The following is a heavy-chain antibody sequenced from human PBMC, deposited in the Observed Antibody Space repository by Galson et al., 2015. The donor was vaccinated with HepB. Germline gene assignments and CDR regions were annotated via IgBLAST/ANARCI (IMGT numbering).Heavy chain of an antibody. Sequence: SLRLSCAASGFTFSSYAMHWVRQAPGKGLEWVAVISYDGSNKYYADSVRGRFTISRDNSKNTLYLQMNSLRAEDTAVYYCARAWTVGATGGPSNYWGQGTLVTVSS. CDR1: GFTFSSYA. J-gene: IGHJ4*02. CDR3: ARAWTVGATGGPSNY. V-gene: IGHV3-30-3*01. CDR2: ISYDGSNK. D-gene: IGHD1-26*01.